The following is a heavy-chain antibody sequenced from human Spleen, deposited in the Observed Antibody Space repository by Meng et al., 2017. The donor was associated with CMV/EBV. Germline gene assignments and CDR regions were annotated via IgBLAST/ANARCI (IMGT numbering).Heavy chain of an antibody. Sequence: QVQLVQSGAEVKKPGASVKVSCKASGYTFTSYGISWVRQAPGQGLEWMGWISAYNGNTNYAQKLQGRVTMTTDTSTSTACMELRSLRSDDTAVYYCARVRYSSGWYPGWFDPWGQGTLVTVSS. D-gene: IGHD6-19*01. CDR2: ISAYNGNT. J-gene: IGHJ5*02. CDR1: GYTFTSYG. V-gene: IGHV1-18*04. CDR3: ARVRYSSGWYPGWFDP.